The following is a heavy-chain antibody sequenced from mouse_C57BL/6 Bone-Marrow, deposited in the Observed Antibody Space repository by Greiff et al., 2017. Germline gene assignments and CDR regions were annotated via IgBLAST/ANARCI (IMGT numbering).Heavy chain of an antibody. CDR2: IDPENGDT. V-gene: IGHV14-4*01. Sequence: EVQLQQSGAELVRPGASVKLSCTASGFNIKDDYMHWVKQRPEQGLEWIGWIDPENGDTEYASKFQGKATITADTSSNTAYLQLSSLTSEDTAVYYCTTVITTVVAYYFDYWGQGTTLTVSS. CDR1: GFNIKDDY. J-gene: IGHJ2*01. CDR3: TTVITTVVAYYFDY. D-gene: IGHD1-1*01.